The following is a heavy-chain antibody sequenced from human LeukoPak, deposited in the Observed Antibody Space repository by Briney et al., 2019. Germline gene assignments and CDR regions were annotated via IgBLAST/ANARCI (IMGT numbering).Heavy chain of an antibody. J-gene: IGHJ4*02. CDR2: IYHSGST. CDR3: ARGGHYYDSSGYYYR. D-gene: IGHD3-22*01. CDR1: GYSISSGYY. V-gene: IGHV4-38-2*01. Sequence: SETLSLTCAVSGYSISSGYYWGWIRQPPGKGLGWIGSIYHSGSTYYNPSLKSRVTISVDTSKNQFSLKLSSVTAADTAVYYCARGGHYYDSSGYYYRWGQGTLVTVSS.